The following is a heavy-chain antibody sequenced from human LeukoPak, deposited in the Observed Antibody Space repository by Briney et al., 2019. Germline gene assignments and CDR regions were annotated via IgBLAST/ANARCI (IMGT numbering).Heavy chain of an antibody. CDR1: GGSISSSTYY. CDR2: INHSGST. CDR3: ARGTRGSFDY. J-gene: IGHJ4*02. D-gene: IGHD2-8*02. Sequence: PSETLSLTCTVSGGSISSSTYYWSWIRQPPGKGLEWIGEINHSGSTNYNPSLKSRVTISVDTSKNQFSLKLSSVTAADTAVYYCARGTRGSFDYWGQGTLVTVSS. V-gene: IGHV4-39*07.